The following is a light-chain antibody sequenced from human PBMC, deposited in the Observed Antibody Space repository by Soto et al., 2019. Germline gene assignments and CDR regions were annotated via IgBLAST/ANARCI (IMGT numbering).Light chain of an antibody. CDR2: GAS. V-gene: IGKV3-20*01. CDR1: QSVISKY. CDR3: QQYGRSLFT. J-gene: IGKJ2*01. Sequence: ETVLTQSPGTLSLSPGETATLSCRASQSVISKYLAWYQQKPDQAPRLLIYGASGRADGIPDRFSGSGSGTDVTLTTSILEHEGFAVYYCQQYGRSLFTFGQGTKRAI.